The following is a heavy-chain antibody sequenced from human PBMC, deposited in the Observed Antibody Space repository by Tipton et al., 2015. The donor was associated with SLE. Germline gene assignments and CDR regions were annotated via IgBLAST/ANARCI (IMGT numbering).Heavy chain of an antibody. Sequence: QLVQSGPEVKKPGAKLKISCKVSGYTFTDYYMHWVQQAPGKGLEWMGLNDPEDGETKYAEKFQGRLTITADTSTDTVYMELSSLRSDDTAVYYCARGGRGYPPQDYWGQGTLVTVSS. CDR1: GYTFTDYY. V-gene: IGHV1-69-2*01. J-gene: IGHJ4*02. CDR3: ARGGRGYPPQDY. D-gene: IGHD3-22*01. CDR2: NDPEDGET.